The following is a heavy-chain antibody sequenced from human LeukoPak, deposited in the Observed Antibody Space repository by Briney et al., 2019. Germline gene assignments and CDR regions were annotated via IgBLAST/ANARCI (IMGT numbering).Heavy chain of an antibody. J-gene: IGHJ5*02. CDR3: AKEVVSGWFEGGDP. CDR2: ISYDGSNK. CDR1: GFTFSSYG. Sequence: GGSLRLSCAASGFTFSSYGMHWVRQAPGKGLEWVAVISYDGSNKYYADSVKGRFTISRDNSKNTLYLQINSLRAEDTAVYYCAKEVVSGWFEGGDPWGQGTLVTVSS. V-gene: IGHV3-30*18. D-gene: IGHD3-10*01.